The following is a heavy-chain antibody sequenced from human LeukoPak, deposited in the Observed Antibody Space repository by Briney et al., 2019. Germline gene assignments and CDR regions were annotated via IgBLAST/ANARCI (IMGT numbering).Heavy chain of an antibody. D-gene: IGHD3-9*01. J-gene: IGHJ5*02. CDR3: AKDATYDILTGYPTTFDA. Sequence: PGRSLRLSCAASGFTFDDYAMHWVRQAPGKGLEGVSGISWNIGSIGYADSVKGRFTISRDNAKNSLYLQMNSLRAEDTALYYCAKDATYDILTGYPTTFDAWGQGTLVTVSS. CDR2: ISWNIGSI. CDR1: GFTFDDYA. V-gene: IGHV3-9*01.